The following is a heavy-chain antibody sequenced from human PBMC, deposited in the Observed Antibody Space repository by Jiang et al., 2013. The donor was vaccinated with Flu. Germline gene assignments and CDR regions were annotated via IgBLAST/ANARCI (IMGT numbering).Heavy chain of an antibody. CDR1: GFTFGNYW. J-gene: IGHJ5*02. CDR2: IKHDGSEK. V-gene: IGHV3-7*03. Sequence: VQLLESGGGLVKPGGSLRLSCAASGFTFGNYWMSWVRQAPGKGLEWVANIKHDGSEKYYVDSVKGRFTISRDNAKNSLYLQMNSLRAEDTAVYYCARVYTGANWFDPWGQGTLVTVSS. CDR3: ARVYTGANWFDP. D-gene: IGHD2-8*01.